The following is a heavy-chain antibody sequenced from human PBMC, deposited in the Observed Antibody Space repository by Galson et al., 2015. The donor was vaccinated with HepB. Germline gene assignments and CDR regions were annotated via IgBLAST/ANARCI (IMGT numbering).Heavy chain of an antibody. CDR3: ARDDGYNSGWGN. CDR2: ITPKRGDT. D-gene: IGHD6-19*01. J-gene: IGHJ4*02. V-gene: IGHV1-2*02. CDR1: GYTFTDYY. Sequence: SVKVSCKASGYTFTDYYIQWVRQAPGQGLEWMGWITPKRGDTNYAQTFKGRVAMTRDTSISTAYLEVSGLRSDDTAMYSCARDDGYNSGWGNWGQGTLVTVSS.